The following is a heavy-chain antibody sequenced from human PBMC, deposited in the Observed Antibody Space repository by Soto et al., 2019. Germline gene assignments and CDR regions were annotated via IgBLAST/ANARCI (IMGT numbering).Heavy chain of an antibody. CDR3: VRDMRAVPWYGGISSAFDM. CDR2: TKTDGTR. V-gene: IGHV3-74*01. D-gene: IGHD3-10*01. CDR1: GFTFSRHW. Sequence: PGGSLRLSCAASGFTFSRHWIHWVRQAPGQGLVWVSRTKTDGTRSYADSVRGRFTISRDNAENTLYLQMNSLRAEDTAVYYCVRDMRAVPWYGGISSAFDMWGQGTMVTVS. J-gene: IGHJ3*02.